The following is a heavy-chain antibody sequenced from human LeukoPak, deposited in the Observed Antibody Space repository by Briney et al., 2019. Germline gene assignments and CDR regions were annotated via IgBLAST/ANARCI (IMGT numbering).Heavy chain of an antibody. CDR2: KYYSGST. Sequence: PSETLFLTCDVSGVSINTCCYYWTWIRQPPGKGLEWIGYKYYSGSTRYNSSLRSRLTISLDSSKNQFSLRLTSVTAADTAVYYCARGRSYGFDFDSWGPGTLVIVSS. V-gene: IGHV4-61*01. D-gene: IGHD5-18*01. CDR3: ARGRSYGFDFDS. CDR1: GVSINTCCYY. J-gene: IGHJ4*02.